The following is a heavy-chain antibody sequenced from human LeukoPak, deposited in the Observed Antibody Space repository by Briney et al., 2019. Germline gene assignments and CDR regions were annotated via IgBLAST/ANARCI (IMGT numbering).Heavy chain of an antibody. CDR1: GFTVSSNY. V-gene: IGHV3-53*01. D-gene: IGHD4-23*01. Sequence: GGSLRLSCAASGFTVSSNYMSWVRQAPGKGLEWVSVIYSGGSTYYADSVKGRFTISRDNSKNTLYLQMNSLRAEDTAVYYCARDRGSTTVVTPGYNWFDPWGQGTLVTVSS. CDR2: IYSGGST. CDR3: ARDRGSTTVVTPGYNWFDP. J-gene: IGHJ5*02.